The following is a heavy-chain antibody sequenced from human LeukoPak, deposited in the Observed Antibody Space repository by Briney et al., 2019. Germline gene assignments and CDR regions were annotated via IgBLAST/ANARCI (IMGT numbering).Heavy chain of an antibody. J-gene: IGHJ4*02. CDR3: GRGPPGISYPLDH. CDR2: TRNKANSYTT. V-gene: IGHV3-72*01. D-gene: IGHD1-26*01. CDR1: GFTFSDHY. Sequence: GGSLRLSCAASGFTFSDHYMDWVRQAPGKGLEWVGRTRNKANSYTTEYAASVKGRFTISRDDSKNSLYPQMNSLKTEDTAVYYCGRGPPGISYPLDHWGQGTLVTVSS.